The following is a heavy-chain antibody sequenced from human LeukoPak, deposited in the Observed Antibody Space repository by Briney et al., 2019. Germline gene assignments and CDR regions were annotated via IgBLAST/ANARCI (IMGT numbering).Heavy chain of an antibody. Sequence: SETLSLTCTVSGGSISSYYWSWIRQPRGKGLEWIGYIYYSGSTNYNPSLKSRVTISVDTSKNQFSLKLSSVTAADTAVYYCARHPSVAGTKGWFDHWGQGTLVTVSS. CDR3: ARHPSVAGTKGWFDH. CDR1: GGSISSYY. D-gene: IGHD6-19*01. V-gene: IGHV4-59*01. CDR2: IYYSGST. J-gene: IGHJ5*02.